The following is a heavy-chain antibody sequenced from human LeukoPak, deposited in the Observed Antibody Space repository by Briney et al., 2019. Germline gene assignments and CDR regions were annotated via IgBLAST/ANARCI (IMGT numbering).Heavy chain of an antibody. J-gene: IGHJ4*02. V-gene: IGHV4-59*01. CDR1: GGSISSYY. CDR2: IYYSGST. Sequence: SETLSLTCTVSGGSISSYYWSWIRQPPGKGLEWIGYIYYSGSTNYNPSLKSRVTISVDTSKNQFSLKLSSVTAADTAVYYCARQNFMITFGGVIPNDFNYWGQGTLVTVSS. D-gene: IGHD3-16*01. CDR3: ARQNFMITFGGVIPNDFNY.